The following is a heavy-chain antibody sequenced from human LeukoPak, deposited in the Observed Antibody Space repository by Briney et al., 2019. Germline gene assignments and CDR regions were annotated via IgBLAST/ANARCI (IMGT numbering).Heavy chain of an antibody. CDR2: IIPIFGTA. V-gene: IGHV1-69*06. D-gene: IGHD3-9*01. J-gene: IGHJ4*02. CDR1: GGTFSSYA. CDR3: ATDRLYYDILTGYRVFDY. Sequence: SVKVSCKASGGTFSSYAISWVRQAPGQGLEWMGGIIPIFGTANYAQKFQGRVTMTEDTSTDTAYMELSSLRSEDTAVYYCATDRLYYDILTGYRVFDYWGQGTLVTVSS.